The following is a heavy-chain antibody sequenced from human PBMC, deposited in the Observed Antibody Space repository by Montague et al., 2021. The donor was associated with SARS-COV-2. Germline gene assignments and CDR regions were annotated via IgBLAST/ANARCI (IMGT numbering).Heavy chain of an antibody. CDR3: ARQGDQLLLEYWFDP. D-gene: IGHD2-2*01. Sequence: SETLSLTCTVSGGSISSSSYYWGLIRQPPGKRLEWIGSIYYSGSTYYNPSIKSGVIIFVDTSKNQCFQKLSFVTAADTAVYYCARQGDQLLLEYWFDPWGQGTLVTVSS. J-gene: IGHJ5*02. CDR2: IYYSGST. V-gene: IGHV4-39*01. CDR1: GGSISSSSYY.